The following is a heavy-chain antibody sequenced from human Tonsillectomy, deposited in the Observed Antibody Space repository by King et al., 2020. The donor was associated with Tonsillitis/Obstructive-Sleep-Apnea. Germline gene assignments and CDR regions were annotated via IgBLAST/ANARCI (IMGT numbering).Heavy chain of an antibody. J-gene: IGHJ4*02. CDR2: ISYDGSNK. Sequence: VQLVESGGGVVQPGRSLRLSCAASGFTFSSYAMHWVRQAPGKGLEWVAVISYDGSNKYYADSVKGRFTISRDNSKNTLYLQMNSLRAEDTAVYYCADHHNDYWGQGTLVTVSS. V-gene: IGHV3-30-3*01. D-gene: IGHD1-14*01. CDR3: ADHHNDY. CDR1: GFTFSSYA.